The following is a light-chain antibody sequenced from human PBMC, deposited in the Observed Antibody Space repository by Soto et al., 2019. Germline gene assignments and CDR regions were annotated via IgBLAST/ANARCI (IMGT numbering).Light chain of an antibody. Sequence: QPVLTQPPSLSGAPGQRVTISCTGSSSNSGAGYDVHWYQQLPGTAPKLLIYANTNRPSGVPDRFSGSKSGTSASLAITGLRAEDEADYYCQSYDSSLSGYVFGTGTKVTVL. CDR2: ANT. J-gene: IGLJ1*01. CDR3: QSYDSSLSGYV. CDR1: SSNSGAGYD. V-gene: IGLV1-40*01.